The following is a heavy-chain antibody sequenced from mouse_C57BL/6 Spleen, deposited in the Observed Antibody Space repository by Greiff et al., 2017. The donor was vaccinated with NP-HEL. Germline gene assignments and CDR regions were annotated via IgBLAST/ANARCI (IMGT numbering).Heavy chain of an antibody. CDR1: GYTFTSYW. J-gene: IGHJ3*01. D-gene: IGHD2-4*01. V-gene: IGHV1-61*01. CDR2: IYPSDSET. Sequence: QVQLQQPGAELVRPGSSVKLSCKASGYTFTSYWMDWVKQRPGQGLEWIGNIYPSDSETHYNQKFKDKATLTVDKSSSTAYMQLSSLTSEDSAVYYCARLGYDYGKIAYWGQGTLVTVSA. CDR3: ARLGYDYGKIAY.